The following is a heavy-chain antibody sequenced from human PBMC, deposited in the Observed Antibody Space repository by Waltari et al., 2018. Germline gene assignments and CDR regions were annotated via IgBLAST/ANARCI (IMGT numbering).Heavy chain of an antibody. CDR3: ARQVEQWLVPKYIGGLDY. J-gene: IGHJ4*02. Sequence: QLQLQESGPGLVKPSETLSLTCTVSGGSISSSSYYWGWIRQPPGKGLEWIGSIYYSGSTYYNPSRKGGVTISVDTSKNQFSLKLSSVTAADTAVYDWARQVEQWLVPKYIGGLDYWGQGTLVTVSS. V-gene: IGHV4-39*01. CDR2: IYYSGST. CDR1: GGSISSSSYY. D-gene: IGHD6-19*01.